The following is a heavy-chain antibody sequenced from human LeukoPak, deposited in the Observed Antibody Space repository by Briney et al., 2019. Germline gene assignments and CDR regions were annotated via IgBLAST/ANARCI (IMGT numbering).Heavy chain of an antibody. V-gene: IGHV3-30*02. CDR3: AKALVPYSSSSGDY. J-gene: IGHJ4*02. Sequence: GGSLRLSCAASGFTFSSYGMHWVRQAPGKGLEWVAFIRYDGSNKYYADSVKGRFTTSRDNSKNTLYLQMNSLRAEDTAVYYCAKALVPYSSSSGDYWGQGTLVTVSS. CDR2: IRYDGSNK. CDR1: GFTFSSYG. D-gene: IGHD6-6*01.